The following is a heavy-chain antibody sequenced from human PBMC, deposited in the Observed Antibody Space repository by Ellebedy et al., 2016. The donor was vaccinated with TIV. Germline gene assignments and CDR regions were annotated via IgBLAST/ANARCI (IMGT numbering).Heavy chain of an antibody. J-gene: IGHJ4*02. CDR3: ARRALSNWFFDY. V-gene: IGHV4-39*01. D-gene: IGHD1-20*01. CDR2: IYYSGSA. CDR1: GGSVSSNRYY. Sequence: MPSETLSLTCSVSGGSVSSNRYYWNWIRQPPGKGLEWIGSIYYSGSAYYNPSLKSRVTVSVDTSKNQFSLNLSSVTAADTATYFCARRALSNWFFDYWGQGTLVTVSS.